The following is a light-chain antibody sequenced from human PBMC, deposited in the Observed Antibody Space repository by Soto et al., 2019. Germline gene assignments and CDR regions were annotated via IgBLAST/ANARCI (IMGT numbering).Light chain of an antibody. V-gene: IGKV1-33*01. CDR1: QDISNH. CDR3: QKHDGVTL. CDR2: DAS. Sequence: DIQLTQSPSSLSASVGDRVTITCQASQDISNHLNWYQQKPGKAPNLLIYDASDLETGVPSRFSGGGSGTFFSFTINSLQPEDIATYYCQKHDGVTLFGPGTKVELK. J-gene: IGKJ3*01.